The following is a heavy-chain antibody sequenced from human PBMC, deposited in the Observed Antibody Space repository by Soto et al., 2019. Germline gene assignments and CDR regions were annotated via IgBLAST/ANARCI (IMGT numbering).Heavy chain of an antibody. CDR3: SGFGWRSPPPDY. D-gene: IGHD3-10*01. Sequence: QLQLQESGPGLVKPSETLSLTCTVSGGSISSSSYYWGWIRQPPGKGLEWIGSIYYSGCTYYNPSLKSRVTISVDTSKNQFSLKLSPVTAADTAVYYCSGFGWRSPPPDYWGQGTLVTVSS. CDR2: IYYSGCT. V-gene: IGHV4-39*01. J-gene: IGHJ4*02. CDR1: GGSISSSSYY.